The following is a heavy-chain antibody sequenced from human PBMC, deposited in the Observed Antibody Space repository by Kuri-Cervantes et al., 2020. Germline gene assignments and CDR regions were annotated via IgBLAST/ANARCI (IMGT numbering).Heavy chain of an antibody. Sequence: ASVKVSCKTSGYTFANYGITWVRQAPGQGLEWMGWIYTYKGDTSYAQEFQGRVTMTMDTSTGTAYMELRSLRSDDTAVYYCARDGYYDSSGYYSWGQGTLVTVSS. V-gene: IGHV1-18*01. CDR2: IYTYKGDT. D-gene: IGHD3-22*01. J-gene: IGHJ4*02. CDR3: ARDGYYDSSGYYS. CDR1: GYTFANYG.